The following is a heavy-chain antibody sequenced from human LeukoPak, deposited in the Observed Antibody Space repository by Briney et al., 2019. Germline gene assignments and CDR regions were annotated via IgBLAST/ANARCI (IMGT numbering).Heavy chain of an antibody. Sequence: SVKVSCKASGYTFTNFGISWVRQAPGQGLEWMGWISAYNGNTNYAQKLQGRITMTTDTSTNTAYMELRSLRSDDTAVYYCSKSGPGSCSGGSCYSNYWGQGTLVTVSS. V-gene: IGHV1-18*01. J-gene: IGHJ4*02. D-gene: IGHD2-15*01. CDR2: ISAYNGNT. CDR3: SKSGPGSCSGGSCYSNY. CDR1: GYTFTNFG.